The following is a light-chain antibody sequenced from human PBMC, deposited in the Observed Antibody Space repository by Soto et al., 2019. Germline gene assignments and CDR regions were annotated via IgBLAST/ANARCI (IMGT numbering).Light chain of an antibody. CDR2: GAS. V-gene: IGKV3-20*01. CDR3: QQYGSSPQYT. CDR1: QSVSSSY. J-gene: IGKJ2*01. Sequence: EIVLTQSPGTLSLSPGERATLSCRSSQSVSSSYLAWYQQKPCQAPRLLIYGASSRATGIPDRFSGSGSGTDFTLTISRLEPEDFAVYYCQQYGSSPQYTFGQGTTLEIK.